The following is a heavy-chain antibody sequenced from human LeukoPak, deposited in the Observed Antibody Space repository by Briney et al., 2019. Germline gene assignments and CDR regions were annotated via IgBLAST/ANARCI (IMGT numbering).Heavy chain of an antibody. CDR3: ARARLGDGYFDY. V-gene: IGHV1-18*04. CDR2: ISAYNGNT. Sequence: ASVKVSCTASGYTFTSYGISWVRQAPGQGLEWMGWISAYNGNTNYAQKLQGRVTMTTDTSTSTAYMELRSLRSDDTAVYYCARARLGDGYFDYWGQGTLDTVSS. CDR1: GYTFTSYG. J-gene: IGHJ4*02. D-gene: IGHD3-10*01.